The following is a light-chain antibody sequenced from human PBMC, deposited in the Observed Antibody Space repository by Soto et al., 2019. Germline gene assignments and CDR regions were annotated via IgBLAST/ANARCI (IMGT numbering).Light chain of an antibody. CDR2: DTS. V-gene: IGLV7-46*01. CDR1: TGTVTSGHY. CDR3: LLPYSDAWV. Sequence: QAVVTQETSMSVSPGGTVTLTCGSSTGTVTSGHYPYWFQQKPGQAPRTLIYDTSNKQSWTPARFSGSLLGGKATLTLSGAQPEDEADYYCLLPYSDAWVFGGGTKVTVL. J-gene: IGLJ3*02.